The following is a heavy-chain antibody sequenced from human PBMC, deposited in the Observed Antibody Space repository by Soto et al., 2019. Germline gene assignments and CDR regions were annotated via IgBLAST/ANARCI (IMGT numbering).Heavy chain of an antibody. Sequence: QVQLVQSGAEVKKPGASVKVSCKASGYTFTSYAMHWVRQAPGQRLEWMGWINAGNGNTKYSEKFQGRVTITRDTSASTAYMELSSLRSEDTAVYYCARAMIPRAFDIWGQGTMVTVSS. CDR1: GYTFTSYA. J-gene: IGHJ3*02. D-gene: IGHD3-22*01. CDR2: INAGNGNT. CDR3: ARAMIPRAFDI. V-gene: IGHV1-3*01.